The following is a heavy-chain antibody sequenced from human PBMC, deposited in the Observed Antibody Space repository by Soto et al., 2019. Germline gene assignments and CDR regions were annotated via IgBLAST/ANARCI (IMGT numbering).Heavy chain of an antibody. V-gene: IGHV4-39*01. Sequence: QLQLQESGPGLVKPSETLSLTCTVSGGSISSSSYYWGWIRQPPGKGLEWIGSIYYSGSTYYNPSLKSRVTIPVDTSKNQFSLKLSSVTAADTAVYYCARHTEYDILTRGGWFDPWGQGTLVTVSS. J-gene: IGHJ5*02. CDR3: ARHTEYDILTRGGWFDP. CDR1: GGSISSSSYY. CDR2: IYYSGST. D-gene: IGHD3-9*01.